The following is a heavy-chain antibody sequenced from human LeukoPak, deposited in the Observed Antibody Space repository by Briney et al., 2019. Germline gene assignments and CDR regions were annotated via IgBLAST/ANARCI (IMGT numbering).Heavy chain of an antibody. CDR1: GFTFSSYA. CDR2: ISGSGGST. V-gene: IGHV3-23*01. Sequence: GGSLRLSCAASGFTFSSYALSWVRQAPGKGLEWVSAISGSGGSTYYADSVKGRFTISRDNSKNTLYLQMNSLRAEDTAVYYCAKALRAVEQQLLRLFSRPRPFDYWGQGTLVTVSS. D-gene: IGHD6-13*01. J-gene: IGHJ4*02. CDR3: AKALRAVEQQLLRLFSRPRPFDY.